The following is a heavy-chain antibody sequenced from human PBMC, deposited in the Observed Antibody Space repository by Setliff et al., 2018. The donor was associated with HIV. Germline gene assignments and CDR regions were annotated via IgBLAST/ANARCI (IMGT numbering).Heavy chain of an antibody. J-gene: IGHJ4*02. V-gene: IGHV4-61*02. CDR2: IYTSGST. CDR1: GGSISSGSYY. Sequence: PSETLSLTCTVSGGSISSGSYYWSWIRQPAGKGLEWIGRIYTSGSTNYNPSLKSRVTISVDTSTNQFSLKLSSVTAADTAVYYCARAAAGNTGPFDLWGQGSPVTVSS. D-gene: IGHD4-17*01. CDR3: ARAAAGNTGPFDL.